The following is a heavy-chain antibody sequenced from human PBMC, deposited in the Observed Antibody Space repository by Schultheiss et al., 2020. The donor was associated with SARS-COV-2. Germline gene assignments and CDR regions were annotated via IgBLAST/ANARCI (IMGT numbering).Heavy chain of an antibody. V-gene: IGHV5-51*01. CDR3: ARDYVGATSAAYYYYGMDV. J-gene: IGHJ6*02. D-gene: IGHD1-26*01. CDR1: GYSFTSYW. Sequence: GESLKISCKGSGYSFTSYWIGWVRQMPGKGLEWMGIIYPGDSDTRYSPSFQGQVTISADKSISTAYLQWSSLKASDTAMYYCARDYVGATSAAYYYYGMDVWGQGTTVTVSS. CDR2: IYPGDSDT.